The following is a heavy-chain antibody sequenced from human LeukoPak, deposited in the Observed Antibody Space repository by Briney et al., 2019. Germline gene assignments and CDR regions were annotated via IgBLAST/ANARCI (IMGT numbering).Heavy chain of an antibody. CDR2: IKQDGSEK. CDR3: ARVLYYDLPYYYYYMDV. V-gene: IGHV3-7*01. Sequence: PGGSLRLSCAASGFTFSSYWMSWVRQAPGKGLEWVANIKQDGSEKYYVDSVKGRFTISRDNAKNSLYLQMNSLRAEDTAVYYCARVLYYDLPYYYYYMDVWGKGTTVTVSS. J-gene: IGHJ6*03. D-gene: IGHD3-3*01. CDR1: GFTFSSYW.